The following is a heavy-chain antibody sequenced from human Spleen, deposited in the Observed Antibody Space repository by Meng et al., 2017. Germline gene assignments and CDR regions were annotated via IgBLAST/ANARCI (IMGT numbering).Heavy chain of an antibody. J-gene: IGHJ6*02. CDR3: AGDYRREKLKIWVGEPYGMDV. D-gene: IGHD3-10*01. V-gene: IGHV3-33*08. Sequence: GESLKISCAVSGFPFSIYGMHWVRQAPGKGLEWVAVIWYDGSNKYYADSVKGRFTISRDNSKNTLYLQMNSLRAEDTAVYYCAGDYRREKLKIWVGEPYGMDVWGQGTTVTVSS. CDR2: IWYDGSNK. CDR1: GFPFSIYG.